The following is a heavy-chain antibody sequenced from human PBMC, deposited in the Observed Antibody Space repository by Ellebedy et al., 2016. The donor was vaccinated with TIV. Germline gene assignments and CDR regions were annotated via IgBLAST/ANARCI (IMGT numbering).Heavy chain of an antibody. CDR2: INHSGST. CDR3: AGPYDFWSGRFPS. Sequence: SETLSLTXAVYGGSFSGYYWSWIRQPPGKGLEWIGEINHSGSTNYNPSLKSRVTISVDTSKNQFSLKLSSVTAADTAVYYCAGPYDFWSGRFPSWGQGTLVTVSS. V-gene: IGHV4-34*01. D-gene: IGHD3-3*01. CDR1: GGSFSGYY. J-gene: IGHJ4*02.